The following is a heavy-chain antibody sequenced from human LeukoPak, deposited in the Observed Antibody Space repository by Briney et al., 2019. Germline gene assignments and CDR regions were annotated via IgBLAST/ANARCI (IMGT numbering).Heavy chain of an antibody. CDR3: ARVKRGYSGYDYTY. D-gene: IGHD5-12*01. CDR2: ISAYNDNT. CDR1: GYTFTSYG. Sequence: EASVKVSCKASGYTFTSYGISWVRQAPGQGLEWMGWISAYNDNTNYAQKLQGRVTMTTDTSTSTAYMELRSLRSDDTAVYYCARVKRGYSGYDYTYWGQGNLVTVSS. J-gene: IGHJ4*02. V-gene: IGHV1-18*01.